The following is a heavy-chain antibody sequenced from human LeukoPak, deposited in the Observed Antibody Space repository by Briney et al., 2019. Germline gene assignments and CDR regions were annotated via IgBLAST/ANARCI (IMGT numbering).Heavy chain of an antibody. V-gene: IGHV3-7*01. CDR3: ARDSSIAEALFDY. J-gene: IGHJ4*02. Sequence: GGSLRVSCAASRFTFSSYWMNWVRQAPGKGLEWVAFIKQDGSENYYGDSVKGRFTISRDNAKNSLYLQMNSLRAEDTAVYYCARDSSIAEALFDYWGQGTLVTVSS. CDR1: RFTFSSYW. CDR2: IKQDGSEN. D-gene: IGHD6-13*01.